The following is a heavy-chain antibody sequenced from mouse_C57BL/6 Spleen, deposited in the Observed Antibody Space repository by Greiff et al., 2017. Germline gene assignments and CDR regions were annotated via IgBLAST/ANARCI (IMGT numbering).Heavy chain of an antibody. J-gene: IGHJ1*03. CDR3: ARDGITTVVENWYFDV. V-gene: IGHV3-6*01. CDR1: GYSITSGYY. Sequence: DVQLQESGPGLVKPSQSLSLTCSVTGYSITSGYYWNWIRQFPGNKLEWMGYISYDGSNNYNPSLKNRISITRDTSKNQFFLKLNSVTTEDTATYYCARDGITTVVENWYFDVWGTGTTVTVSS. D-gene: IGHD1-1*01. CDR2: ISYDGSN.